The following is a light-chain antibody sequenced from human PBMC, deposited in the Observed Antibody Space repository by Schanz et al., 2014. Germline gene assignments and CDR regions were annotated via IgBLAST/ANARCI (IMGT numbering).Light chain of an antibody. V-gene: IGKV4-1*01. CDR1: QSVLYSANNKNY. Sequence: DIVMTQSPDSLAVSLGERATINCKSSQSVLYSANNKNYLAWYQHKPGQPPKLLIYWASTRESGVPDRFSGSGSGTDFTLTISNLQSEDFAVYYCQQYNDWPLTFGGGTKVEIK. J-gene: IGKJ4*01. CDR2: WAS. CDR3: QQYNDWPLT.